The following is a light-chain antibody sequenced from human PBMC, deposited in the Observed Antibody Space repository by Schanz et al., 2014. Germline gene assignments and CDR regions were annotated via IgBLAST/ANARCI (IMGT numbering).Light chain of an antibody. V-gene: IGLV2-23*01. CDR1: SSDVGSYGL. CDR3: CSFAGSHVV. CDR2: EGS. Sequence: QSVLTQPASVSGSPGQSITISCTGTSSDVGSYGLVPWYQQQPGKAPKLIIYEGSQRPSTVSNRFSGSKSDNTASLTISGLQTEDEAHYYCCSFAGSHVVFGGGTKLTVL. J-gene: IGLJ2*01.